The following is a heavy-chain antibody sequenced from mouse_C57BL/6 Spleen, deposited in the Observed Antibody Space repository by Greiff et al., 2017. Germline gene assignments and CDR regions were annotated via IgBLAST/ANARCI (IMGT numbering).Heavy chain of an antibody. CDR3: ARDYYGSSYGAAWFAY. Sequence: VQLQQSGAELVKPGASVKLSCTASGFNIKDYYMHWVKQRTEQGLEWIGRIDPEDGETKYAPKFQGKATITADTSSNTADLQLSSLTSEDTAVYYCARDYYGSSYGAAWFAYWGQGTLVTVSA. CDR1: GFNIKDYY. V-gene: IGHV14-2*01. J-gene: IGHJ3*01. D-gene: IGHD1-1*01. CDR2: IDPEDGET.